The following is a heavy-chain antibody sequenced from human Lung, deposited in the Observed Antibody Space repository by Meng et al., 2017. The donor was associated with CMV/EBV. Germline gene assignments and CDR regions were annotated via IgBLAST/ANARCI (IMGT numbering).Heavy chain of an antibody. CDR1: GGSFSGYY. D-gene: IGHD3-3*01. Sequence: SXTLSLXCAVYGGSFSGYYWSWIRQPPGKGLEWIGEINHSGSTNYNPSLKSRVTISVDTSKNQFSLKLSSVTAADTAVYYCARAFGGTIFGVVNYYYGMDVWXQGNXVNGAS. CDR3: ARAFGGTIFGVVNYYYGMDV. V-gene: IGHV4-34*01. CDR2: INHSGST. J-gene: IGHJ6*01.